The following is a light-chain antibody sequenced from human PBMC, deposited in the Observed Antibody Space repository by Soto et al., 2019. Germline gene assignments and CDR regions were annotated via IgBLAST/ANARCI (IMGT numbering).Light chain of an antibody. CDR3: QQYGSSPPYT. J-gene: IGKJ2*01. V-gene: IGKV3-20*01. CDR2: AAS. Sequence: EIVLTQSPGTLSLSPGERATLSCRASQSVSSNYFAWYQQKPGQAPRLLIYAASSRATGIPDRFSGSGSGTDFTLTISRLEPEDFAVYYCQQYGSSPPYTFGQGTKLEIK. CDR1: QSVSSNY.